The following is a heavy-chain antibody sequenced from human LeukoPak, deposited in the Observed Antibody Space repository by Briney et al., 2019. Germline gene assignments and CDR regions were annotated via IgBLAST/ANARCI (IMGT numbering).Heavy chain of an antibody. CDR2: INHSGST. J-gene: IGHJ4*02. CDR1: GGSISSYY. V-gene: IGHV4-34*01. Sequence: SETLSLTCTVSGGSISSYYWSWIRQPPGKGLEWIGEINHSGSTNYNPSLKSRVTISVDTSKNQFSLKLSSVTAADTAVYYCARGPNYDYIWGSYRNYFDYWGQGTLVTVSS. CDR3: ARGPNYDYIWGSYRNYFDY. D-gene: IGHD3-16*02.